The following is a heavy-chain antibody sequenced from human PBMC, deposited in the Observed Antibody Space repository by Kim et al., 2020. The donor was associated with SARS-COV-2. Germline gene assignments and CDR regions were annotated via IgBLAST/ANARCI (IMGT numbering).Heavy chain of an antibody. Sequence: GKGRFTISRDNSKNTLYLQMNSLRAEDTAVYYCAKVVVPAADGADDAFDIWGQGTMVTVSS. D-gene: IGHD2-2*01. J-gene: IGHJ3*02. V-gene: IGHV3-23*01. CDR3: AKVVVPAADGADDAFDI.